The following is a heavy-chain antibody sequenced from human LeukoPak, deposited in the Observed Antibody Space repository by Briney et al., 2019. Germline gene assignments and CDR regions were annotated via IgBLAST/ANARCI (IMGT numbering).Heavy chain of an antibody. V-gene: IGHV3-11*01. CDR3: ARGNYDILTGYYNRPRDEYYYGMDV. CDR1: GFTISSNY. D-gene: IGHD3-9*01. Sequence: GGSLRLSCAVSGFTISSNYMSWIRQAPGKGLEWVSYISSSGSTIYYADSVKGRFTISRDNAKNSLYLQMNSLRAEDTAVYYCARGNYDILTGYYNRPRDEYYYGMDVWGQGTTVTVSS. CDR2: ISSSGSTI. J-gene: IGHJ6*02.